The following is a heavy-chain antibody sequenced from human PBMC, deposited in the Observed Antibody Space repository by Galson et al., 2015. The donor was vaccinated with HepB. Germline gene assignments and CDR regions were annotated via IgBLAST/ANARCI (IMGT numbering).Heavy chain of an antibody. CDR3: ARPSGATRGTHY. CDR1: GFTFSSYA. D-gene: IGHD1-26*01. V-gene: IGHV3-30-3*01. CDR2: ISYDGSNK. J-gene: IGHJ4*02. Sequence: SLRLSCAASGFTFSSYAMHWVRQAPGKGLEWVAVISYDGSNKYYADSVKGRFTISRDNSKNTLYLQMNSLRAEDTAVYYCARPSGATRGTHYWGQGTLVTVSS.